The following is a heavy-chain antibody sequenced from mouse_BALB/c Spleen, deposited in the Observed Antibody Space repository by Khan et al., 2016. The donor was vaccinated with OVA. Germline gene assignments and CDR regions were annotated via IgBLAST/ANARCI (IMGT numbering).Heavy chain of an antibody. CDR2: IYPGNSDT. CDR1: GYTFTSYW. Sequence: EVQLQQSGTVLARPGTSVKMSCKASGYTFTSYWMHWVKQRPGQGLEWIGAIYPGNSDTSYNQKFKGTAKLTAVPSTSHAYMELSSLTNEDSAVYYCTRFGYLFDYWGQGTLVTVSA. D-gene: IGHD2-2*01. V-gene: IGHV1-5*01. CDR3: TRFGYLFDY. J-gene: IGHJ3*01.